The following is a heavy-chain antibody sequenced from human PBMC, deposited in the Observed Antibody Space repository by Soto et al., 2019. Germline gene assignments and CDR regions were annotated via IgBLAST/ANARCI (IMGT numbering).Heavy chain of an antibody. D-gene: IGHD3-3*01. CDR3: VRASYYYDFWSGYYSGYGMDV. Sequence: GASVKVSCKASGYTFTSYGISWVRQAPGQGLEWMGWISAYNGNTNYAQKLQGRVTMTTDTSTSTAYMELRSLRSDDTAVYYCVRASYYYDFWSGYYSGYGMDVWGQGTTVTVSS. J-gene: IGHJ6*02. CDR1: GYTFTSYG. V-gene: IGHV1-18*01. CDR2: ISAYNGNT.